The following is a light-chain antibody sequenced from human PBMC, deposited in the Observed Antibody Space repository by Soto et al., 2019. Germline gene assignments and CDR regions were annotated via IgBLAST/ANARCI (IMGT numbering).Light chain of an antibody. J-gene: IGKJ1*01. CDR3: QHYNSYSPA. V-gene: IGKV1-5*03. Sequence: DIQMTQSPSTLSASVGDRVTITCRASQSINNWLAWYQQKPGKAPKLLLYEGSGLESGVPSRFSGSGSGTVFTLTVSSLQPNDCATHYCQHYNSYSPAFGQGTKVEIK. CDR1: QSINNW. CDR2: EGS.